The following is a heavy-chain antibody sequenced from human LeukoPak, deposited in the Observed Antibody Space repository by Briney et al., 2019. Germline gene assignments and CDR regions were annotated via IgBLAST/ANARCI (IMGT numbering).Heavy chain of an antibody. V-gene: IGHV1-18*01. CDR2: ISAYNGNT. Sequence: GASVKVSCKASGYTFTSYGISWVRQAPGQGLEWMGWISAYNGNTNYAQKLQGRVTMTTDTSTSTAYMELRSLRSDDTAVYYGARGGCSSTSCRFPVPRAYWFDPWGQGTLVTVSS. CDR3: ARGGCSSTSCRFPVPRAYWFDP. D-gene: IGHD2-2*01. CDR1: GYTFTSYG. J-gene: IGHJ5*02.